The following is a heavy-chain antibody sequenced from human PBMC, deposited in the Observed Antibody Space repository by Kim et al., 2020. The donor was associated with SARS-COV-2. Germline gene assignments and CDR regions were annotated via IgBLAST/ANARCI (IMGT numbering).Heavy chain of an antibody. J-gene: IGHJ4*02. Sequence: ASVKVSCKASGYSFTGYYMHWVRQAPGQGLEWMGRINPNSGDINYSQKFQGRVTMTRDTSITTAYMELTRLRSDDTAVYYCARDLGGGIVEMYSFDSWGQGTLVTVSS. CDR3: ARDLGGGIVEMYSFDS. CDR2: INPNSGDI. CDR1: GYSFTGYY. V-gene: IGHV1-2*06. D-gene: IGHD3-3*02.